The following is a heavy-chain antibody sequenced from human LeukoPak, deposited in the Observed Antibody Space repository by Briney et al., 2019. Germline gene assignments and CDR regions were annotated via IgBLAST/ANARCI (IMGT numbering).Heavy chain of an antibody. CDR1: GFTFSSYA. CDR2: ISYDGSNK. J-gene: IGHJ6*02. V-gene: IGHV3-30*04. CDR3: AGDRGCSSTSCYGDYYYGMDV. Sequence: GRSLRLSCAASGFTFSSYAMHWVRQAPGKGLAGVAVISYDGSNKYYADSVKGRFTISRDNSKNTLYLQMNSLRAEDTAVYYCAGDRGCSSTSCYGDYYYGMDVWGQGTTVTVSS. D-gene: IGHD2-2*01.